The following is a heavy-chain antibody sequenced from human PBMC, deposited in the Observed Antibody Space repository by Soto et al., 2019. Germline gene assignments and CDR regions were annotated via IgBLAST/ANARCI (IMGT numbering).Heavy chain of an antibody. CDR2: INHSGST. CDR1: GGSFSGYY. CDR3: ARGIVVVPAAIGTRWFDP. J-gene: IGHJ5*02. D-gene: IGHD2-2*01. V-gene: IGHV4-34*01. Sequence: QVQLQQWGAGLLKPSETLSLTCAVYGGSFSGYYWSWIRQPPGKGLEWIGEINHSGSTNYNPSLKSRVTISVAPSKNQFSLTLSSVTAADTAVYYCARGIVVVPAAIGTRWFDPWGQGTLVTVSS.